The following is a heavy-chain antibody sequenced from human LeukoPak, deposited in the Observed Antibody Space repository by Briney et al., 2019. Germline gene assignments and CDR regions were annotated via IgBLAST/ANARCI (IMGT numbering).Heavy chain of an antibody. J-gene: IGHJ5*02. Sequence: SETLSLTCTVSGGSISSSSYYWGWIRQPPGKGLEWIGSIYYSGSTYYNPSLKSRVTISVDTSKNQFSLKLSSVTAADTAVYYCARQGPSSPAAIGDWFDPWGQGTLVTVSS. CDR3: ARQGPSSPAAIGDWFDP. CDR2: IYYSGST. CDR1: GGSISSSSYY. V-gene: IGHV4-39*01. D-gene: IGHD2-2*01.